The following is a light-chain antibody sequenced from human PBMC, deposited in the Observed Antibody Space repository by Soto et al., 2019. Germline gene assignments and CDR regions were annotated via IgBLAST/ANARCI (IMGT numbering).Light chain of an antibody. CDR1: QSVTNNY. CDR2: GSS. Sequence: EVVLTQSPGTLSLSPGERATLSCRASQSVTNNYFAWYQQKPGQAPRPLIFGSSDRATGTPDRFSGSGSGTDFTLTISRLEPEDSAVYYGQQYGSSPPYTFGQGTKLEIK. CDR3: QQYGSSPPYT. J-gene: IGKJ2*01. V-gene: IGKV3-20*01.